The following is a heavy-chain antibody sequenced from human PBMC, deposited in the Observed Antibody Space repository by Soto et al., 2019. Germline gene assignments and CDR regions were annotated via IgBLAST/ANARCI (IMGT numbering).Heavy chain of an antibody. CDR1: GVPITGNY. J-gene: IGHJ4*02. CDR2: MFTGEST. D-gene: IGHD1-26*01. V-gene: IGHV4-4*07. CDR3: ARSGGNFKFDY. Sequence: SDTLSLTCTFSGVPITGNYWNWIRQPAGKGLEWIGRMFTGESTDYNPSLKSRVTMSVDTSKNHFSLRLTSVTAADTAVYYCARSGGNFKFDYWGPGTLVTVSS.